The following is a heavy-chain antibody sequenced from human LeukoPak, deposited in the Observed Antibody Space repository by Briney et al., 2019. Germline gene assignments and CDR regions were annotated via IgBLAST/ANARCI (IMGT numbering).Heavy chain of an antibody. V-gene: IGHV4-31*03. CDR2: IYYSGST. J-gene: IGHJ5*02. Sequence: KPSETLSLTCTVSGGSISSGGYYWSWIRQHPGKGLEWIGYIYYSGSTYYNPSLKSRVTISVDTSKNQFSLKLSSVTAADTAVYYCAREGFTNWFDPWGQGTLVTVSS. CDR3: AREGFTNWFDP. CDR1: GGSISSGGYY.